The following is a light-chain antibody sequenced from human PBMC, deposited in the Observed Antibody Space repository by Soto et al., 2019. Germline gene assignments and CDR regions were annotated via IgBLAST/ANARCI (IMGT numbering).Light chain of an antibody. CDR1: QNVGRN. V-gene: IGKV3-15*01. Sequence: EIVMTQSPATLSESPGERATLSCRASQNVGRNLAWYQQKPGQAPRLLIYGASTRAAGIPARFSGRASGTEFTLTISSLQSADFAVYYCQQYNASPSFGQGNKVEIK. J-gene: IGKJ1*01. CDR2: GAS. CDR3: QQYNASPS.